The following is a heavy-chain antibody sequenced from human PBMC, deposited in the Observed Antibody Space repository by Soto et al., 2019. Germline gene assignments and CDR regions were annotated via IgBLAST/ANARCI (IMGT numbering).Heavy chain of an antibody. CDR1: GGSFSGYY. CDR3: ARGRSTPGAVAGTGGVDY. V-gene: IGHV4-34*01. CDR2: INHSGST. J-gene: IGHJ4*02. Sequence: SETLSLTCAVYGGSFSGYYWSWIRQPPGKGLEWIGEINHSGSTNYNPSLKSRVTISVDTSKNQFSLKLSSVTAADTAVYYCARGRSTPGAVAGTGGVDYWGQGTLVTVSS. D-gene: IGHD6-19*01.